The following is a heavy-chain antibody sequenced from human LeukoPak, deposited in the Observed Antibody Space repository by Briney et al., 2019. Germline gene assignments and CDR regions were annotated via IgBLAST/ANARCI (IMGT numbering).Heavy chain of an antibody. J-gene: IGHJ4*02. Sequence: PSQTLFLTCSVSGGSIRNYYWTWIRQPPGKGLEWIGHVSNSGNTKYNPSLKSRVTISIDTSKKHFSLNLSSVSAADTAVYYCASRAFYDSSGLDFWGQGILVTVSS. V-gene: IGHV4-59*08. D-gene: IGHD3-22*01. CDR1: GGSIRNYY. CDR2: VSNSGNT. CDR3: ASRAFYDSSGLDF.